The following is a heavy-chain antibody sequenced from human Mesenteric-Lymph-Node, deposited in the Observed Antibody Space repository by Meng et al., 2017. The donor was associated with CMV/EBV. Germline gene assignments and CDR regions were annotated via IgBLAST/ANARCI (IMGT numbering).Heavy chain of an antibody. D-gene: IGHD6-6*01. V-gene: IGHV3-23*01. Sequence: GESLKISCAASGFTFSSYAMSWVRQAPGKGLEWVSAISGSGGSTYYADSVKGRFTISRDKSKNTVYLQMDTLRAEDTAVYYCARSSSVYYYYGMDVWGQGTTVTVSS. CDR2: ISGSGGST. J-gene: IGHJ6*02. CDR3: ARSSSVYYYYGMDV. CDR1: GFTFSSYA.